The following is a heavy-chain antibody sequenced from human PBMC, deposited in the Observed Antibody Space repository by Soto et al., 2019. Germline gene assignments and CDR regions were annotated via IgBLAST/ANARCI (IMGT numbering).Heavy chain of an antibody. CDR2: IYYSAST. CDR1: GGSISSYY. J-gene: IGHJ4*02. CDR3: ARHLPYCGGDCYSLDY. D-gene: IGHD2-21*02. V-gene: IGHV4-59*08. Sequence: QVQLQESGPGLVKLSETLSLTCTVSGGSISSYYWSWIRQPPGKGLEWIGYIYYSASTNYSPSLKSRVTISVDTSKNQFSLNLSSVTAADTAVYYCARHLPYCGGDCYSLDYWGQGTLVTVSS.